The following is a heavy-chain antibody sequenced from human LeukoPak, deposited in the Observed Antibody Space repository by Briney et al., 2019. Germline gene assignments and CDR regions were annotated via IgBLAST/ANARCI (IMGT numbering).Heavy chain of an antibody. D-gene: IGHD3-3*01. CDR2: IYYSGST. J-gene: IGHJ6*02. CDR3: ARDRRYYDFWSGPSHYYYGMDV. V-gene: IGHV4-59*01. CDR1: GGSISSYY. Sequence: SETLSLTCTVSGGSISSYYWSWIRQPPGKGLEWIGYIYYSGSTNYNPSLKSRVTISVDTSKNQFSLKLSSVTAADTAVYYCARDRRYYDFWSGPSHYYYGMDVWGQGTTVTVSS.